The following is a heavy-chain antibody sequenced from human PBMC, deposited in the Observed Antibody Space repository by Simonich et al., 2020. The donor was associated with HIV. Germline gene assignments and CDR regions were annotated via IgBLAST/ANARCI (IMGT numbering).Heavy chain of an antibody. CDR1: GFTFSSYW. V-gene: IGHV3-7*01. J-gene: IGHJ6*03. CDR2: IKKDGSEK. CDR3: ARQPYYYDSSGYYDYYYYMDV. D-gene: IGHD3-22*01. Sequence: EVQLVESGGGLVQPGGSLRLSCAASGFTFSSYWMSWVRQGPGEGVEGVAKIKKDGSEKYYVDSGKGRFTISRDNAKNSLYLQMNSLRAEDTAVYYCARQPYYYDSSGYYDYYYYMDVWGKGTTVTVSS.